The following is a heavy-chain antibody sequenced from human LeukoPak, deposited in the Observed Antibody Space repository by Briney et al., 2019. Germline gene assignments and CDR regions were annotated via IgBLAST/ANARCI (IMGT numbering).Heavy chain of an antibody. CDR1: GFTFSSYW. J-gene: IGHJ4*02. Sequence: PGGSLRLSCAASGFTFSSYWMSWVRQAPGKGLEWVANIKQDGSEKYYVDSVEGRFTISRDNAKNSVFLQMNSLRVEDTAVYYCARDLVGSSDHWGQGTLVTVSS. CDR2: IKQDGSEK. D-gene: IGHD3-10*01. CDR3: ARDLVGSSDH. V-gene: IGHV3-7*01.